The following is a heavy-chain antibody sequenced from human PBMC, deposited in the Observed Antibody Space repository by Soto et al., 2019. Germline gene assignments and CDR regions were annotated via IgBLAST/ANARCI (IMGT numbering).Heavy chain of an antibody. V-gene: IGHV3-30-3*01. Sequence: GGSLRLSCAASGFTFINYAMHWFRQAPGKGLEWVAVISYDGSNKYYADSVKGRFTISRDNSKNTMYLQMNSLSAEGTAVYHCARDQVKGTMTILWGQGTLVTVSS. J-gene: IGHJ4*02. CDR1: GFTFINYA. D-gene: IGHD4-17*01. CDR2: ISYDGSNK. CDR3: ARDQVKGTMTIL.